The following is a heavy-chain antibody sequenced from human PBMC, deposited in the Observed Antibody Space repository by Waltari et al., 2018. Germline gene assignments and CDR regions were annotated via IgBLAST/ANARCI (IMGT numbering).Heavy chain of an antibody. CDR1: GYSISSGYY. Sequence: QVQLQESGPGLVKPSETLSLTCAVSGYSISSGYYWGWIRQPPGKGLEWMGWINPNSGGTNYAQKFQGRVTMTRDTSISTAYMELSRLRSDDTAVYYCARGLEWSDYWGQGTLVTVSS. CDR2: INPNSGGT. D-gene: IGHD3-3*01. V-gene: IGHV1-2*02. J-gene: IGHJ4*02. CDR3: ARGLEWSDY.